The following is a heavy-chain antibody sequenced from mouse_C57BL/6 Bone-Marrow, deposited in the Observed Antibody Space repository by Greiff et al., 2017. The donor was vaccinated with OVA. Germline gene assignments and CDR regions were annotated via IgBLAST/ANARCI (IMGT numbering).Heavy chain of an antibody. V-gene: IGHV1-19*01. Sequence: EVKLQESGPVLVKPGASVKMSCKASGYTFTDYYMNWVKQSHGKSLEWIGVINPYNGGTSYNQKFKGKATLTVDKSSSTAYMELNSLTSEDSAVYYCARRNGYPYAMDYWGQGTSVTVSS. J-gene: IGHJ4*01. CDR2: INPYNGGT. CDR3: ARRNGYPYAMDY. CDR1: GYTFTDYY. D-gene: IGHD2-2*01.